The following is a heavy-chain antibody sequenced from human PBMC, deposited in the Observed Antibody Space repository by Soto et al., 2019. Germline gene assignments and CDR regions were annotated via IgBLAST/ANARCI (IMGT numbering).Heavy chain of an antibody. V-gene: IGHV1-69*01. J-gene: IGHJ6*02. CDR1: GGTFSSYA. Sequence: QVQLVQSGAEVKKPGSSVKVSCKASGGTFSSYAISWVRQAPGQGLEWMGGIIPIFGTANYAQKFQGRVTITEDEPTSTAYMELSSLRSEDTAVYYCAFGTAAGIYYYYGMDVWGQGTTVTVSS. CDR2: IIPIFGTA. D-gene: IGHD6-13*01. CDR3: AFGTAAGIYYYYGMDV.